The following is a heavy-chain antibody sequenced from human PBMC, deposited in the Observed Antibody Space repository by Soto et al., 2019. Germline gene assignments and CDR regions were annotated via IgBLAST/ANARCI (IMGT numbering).Heavy chain of an antibody. J-gene: IGHJ6*03. CDR2: IYYTGST. CDR3: ARPDNYFFYMDV. CDR1: GGSISSHY. Sequence: PSEILSLTCNVSGGSISSHYWSWIRQPPGKGLEWIGYIYYTGSTNYNPSLKSRVSISVDTSNNQFSLRLRSVTAADTAVYYCARPDNYFFYMDVWGKGTTVTVSS. V-gene: IGHV4-59*08.